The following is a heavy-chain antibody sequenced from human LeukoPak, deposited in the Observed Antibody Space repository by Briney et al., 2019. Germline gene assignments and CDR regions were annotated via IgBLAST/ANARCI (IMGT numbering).Heavy chain of an antibody. J-gene: IGHJ6*04. CDR3: AELGITMIGVV. D-gene: IGHD3-10*02. CDR1: GFTFSTYG. V-gene: IGHV3-23*01. Sequence: GGSLRLSGAASGFTFSTYGMTWVRQAPGKGLEGVSAISGSGGSTYYADSVKGRFTISRDNSKNTLYLQINSLRAEDTAVYYCAELGITMIGVVWGKGTTVTISS. CDR2: ISGSGGST.